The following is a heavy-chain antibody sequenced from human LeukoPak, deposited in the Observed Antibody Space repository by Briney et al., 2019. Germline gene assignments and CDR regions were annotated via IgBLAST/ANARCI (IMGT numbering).Heavy chain of an antibody. V-gene: IGHV3-48*04. CDR1: GFTFSSYW. J-gene: IGHJ2*01. CDR2: ISSSGSTI. Sequence: GGSLRLSCAASGFTFSSYWMSWVRQAPGKGLEWVSYISSSGSTIYYADSVKGRFTISRDNAKNSLYLQMNSLRAEDTAVYYCARDEDLGYFDLWGRGTLVTVSS. CDR3: ARDEDLGYFDL.